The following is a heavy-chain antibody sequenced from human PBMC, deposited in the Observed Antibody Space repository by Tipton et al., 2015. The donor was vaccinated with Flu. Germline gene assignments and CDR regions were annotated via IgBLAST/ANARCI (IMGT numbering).Heavy chain of an antibody. V-gene: IGHV4-59*08. D-gene: IGHD4-11*01. J-gene: IGHJ6*02. CDR3: ARQTVPSALYYFYYAMDV. Sequence: TLSLTCTVSGGSISDYYWNWIRQPPGKGLEWLGYIYYNGNTNYNPSLKSRVTLPVDTSKSQFSLSLSSVTAADTAAYFCARQTVPSALYYFYYAMDVWGQGTTVIVSS. CDR2: IYYNGNT. CDR1: GGSISDYY.